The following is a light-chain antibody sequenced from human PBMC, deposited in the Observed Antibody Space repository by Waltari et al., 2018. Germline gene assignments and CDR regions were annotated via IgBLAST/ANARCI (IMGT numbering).Light chain of an antibody. CDR3: QSYDSSLGAWV. CDR1: RSNIGPGHD. CDR2: GNN. J-gene: IGLJ3*02. V-gene: IGLV1-40*01. Sequence: QSVLTQPPSVSGAPGQRVTISCPGSRSNIGPGHDVHWYQVFPGTAPKLLIYGNNNRPSGVPDRFSGSKSGTSASLAIAGLQAEDEADYFCQSYDSSLGAWVFGGGTKVTVL.